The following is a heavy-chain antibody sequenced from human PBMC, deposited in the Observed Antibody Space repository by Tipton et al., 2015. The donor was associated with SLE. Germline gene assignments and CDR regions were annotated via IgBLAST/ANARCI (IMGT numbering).Heavy chain of an antibody. D-gene: IGHD2-2*01. CDR2: ISSDGSSI. Sequence: SLRLSCSASGFIFTTYSMNWVRQAPGKGLGWITYISSDGSSIFYADSVKGRFTVSRDNARNSVSLLMNSLRDGDTAVYYCARDRSSFDNWGQGTLVTVSS. CDR1: GFIFTTYS. V-gene: IGHV3-48*02. CDR3: ARDRSSFDN. J-gene: IGHJ4*02.